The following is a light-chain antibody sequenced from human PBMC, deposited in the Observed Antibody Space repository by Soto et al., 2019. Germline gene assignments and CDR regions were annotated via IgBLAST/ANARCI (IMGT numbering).Light chain of an antibody. J-gene: IGKJ4*01. CDR3: QQYRNWPLT. CDR1: ESVSSS. Sequence: EIVITQSPATLCVSPGERATLSCRASESVSSSLAWYQHKPCQSPRRLIYGASTRATNIAPRFSGSGSGTEFTLTISSLQTEDFADYSGQQYRNWPLTFGGGTKVEI. V-gene: IGKV3-15*01. CDR2: GAS.